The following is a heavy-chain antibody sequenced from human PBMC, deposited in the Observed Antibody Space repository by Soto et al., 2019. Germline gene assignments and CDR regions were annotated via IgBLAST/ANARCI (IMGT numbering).Heavy chain of an antibody. Sequence: PGGSLRLSCAASGFTFSSYAMHWVRQAPGKGLEWGAVISYDGSNKYYADSVKGRFTISRDNSKNTLYLQMNSLRAEDTAVYYCARDQNYYDSSGPSDYWGQGTLVTSPQ. CDR2: ISYDGSNK. CDR3: ARDQNYYDSSGPSDY. V-gene: IGHV3-30-3*01. CDR1: GFTFSSYA. J-gene: IGHJ4*02. D-gene: IGHD3-22*01.